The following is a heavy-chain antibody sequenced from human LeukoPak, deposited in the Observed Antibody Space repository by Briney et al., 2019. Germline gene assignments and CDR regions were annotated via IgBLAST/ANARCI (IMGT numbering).Heavy chain of an antibody. CDR1: GGSISSYY. CDR3: ARGKEMATIIDY. CDR2: IYYSGST. D-gene: IGHD5-24*01. J-gene: IGHJ4*02. V-gene: IGHV4-59*01. Sequence: PAETLSLTCAVSGGSISSYYWRWLRQPPGRGLEWGGYIYYSGSTNYTPSLKSRVTISVDTSKNQFSLKLSSVTAADTAVYYCARGKEMATIIDYWGQGTLVTVSS.